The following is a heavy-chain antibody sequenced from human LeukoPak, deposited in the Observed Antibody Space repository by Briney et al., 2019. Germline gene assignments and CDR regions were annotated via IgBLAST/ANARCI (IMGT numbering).Heavy chain of an antibody. CDR1: GFTFTNYA. CDR3: AKLAPEGGIVVVVAATFDY. D-gene: IGHD2-15*01. Sequence: GGSLRLSCAASGFTFTNYAMSWVRQAPGKGLEWVSAISGSGGSTYYADSVKGRFTISRDNSKNTLYLQMNSLRAEDTAVYYCAKLAPEGGIVVVVAATFDYWGQGTLVTVSS. J-gene: IGHJ4*02. V-gene: IGHV3-23*01. CDR2: ISGSGGST.